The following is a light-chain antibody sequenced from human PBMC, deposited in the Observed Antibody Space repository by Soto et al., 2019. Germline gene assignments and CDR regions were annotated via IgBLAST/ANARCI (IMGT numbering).Light chain of an antibody. CDR2: EVS. V-gene: IGLV2-14*01. J-gene: IGLJ1*01. CDR3: RSYTRSSTSYV. CDR1: SSDVGGYNY. Sequence: QSVLTQPASVSGSPGQSITISCTGTSSDVGGYNYVSWYQQHPGKAPKLMIYEVSNRPSRVSNRFSGSKSGNTASLTISGLQAEDEADYYCRSYTRSSTSYVFGTGTKLTVL.